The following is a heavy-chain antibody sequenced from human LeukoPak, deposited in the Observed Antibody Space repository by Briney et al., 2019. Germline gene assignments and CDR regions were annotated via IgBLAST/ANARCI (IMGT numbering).Heavy chain of an antibody. CDR2: IYSSGST. CDR3: ARRRRTGYYSG. V-gene: IGHV4-39*01. CDR1: GGSISSSYYY. D-gene: IGHD3/OR15-3a*01. J-gene: IGHJ4*02. Sequence: PSETLSLTCTVSGGSISSSYYYWGWIRQPPGKGLEWIGSIYSSGSTYYNPSLKSRVTISVDTSKNQFSLKLTSVTAADTAVYYCARRRRTGYYSGWGQGTLVTVSS.